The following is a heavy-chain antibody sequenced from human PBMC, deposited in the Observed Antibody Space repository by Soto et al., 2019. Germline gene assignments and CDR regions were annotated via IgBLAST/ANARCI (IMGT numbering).Heavy chain of an antibody. Sequence: GGSLRLSCAASGFTFSSYSMNWVRQAPGKGLEWVSYISSSSSTIYYADSVKGRFTISRDNAKNSLYLQMNSLRAEDTAVYYCARDTYYDILTGVTYGMDVWGQGTTVTVSS. D-gene: IGHD3-9*01. CDR1: GFTFSSYS. J-gene: IGHJ6*02. V-gene: IGHV3-48*01. CDR3: ARDTYYDILTGVTYGMDV. CDR2: ISSSSSTI.